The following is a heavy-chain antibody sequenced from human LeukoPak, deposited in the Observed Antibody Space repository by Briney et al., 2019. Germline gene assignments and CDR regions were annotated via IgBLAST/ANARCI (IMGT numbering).Heavy chain of an antibody. D-gene: IGHD3-22*01. V-gene: IGHV3-21*01. CDR2: ISSSSSCI. J-gene: IGHJ4*02. Sequence: GGSLRLSCAASGFTFSSYSMNWVRQAPGKGLEWVSSISSSSSCIYYADSVKGRFTISRDNAKNSLYLQMNSLRAEDTAVYYCARDTDYYYDSSGPHDYWGQGTLVTVSS. CDR1: GFTFSSYS. CDR3: ARDTDYYYDSSGPHDY.